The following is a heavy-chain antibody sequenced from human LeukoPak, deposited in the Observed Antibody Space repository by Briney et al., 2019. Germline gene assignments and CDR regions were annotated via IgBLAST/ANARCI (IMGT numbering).Heavy chain of an antibody. CDR1: GYTFTGYY. CDR3: ARPMTTVIEKDAFDI. Sequence: GASVKVSCKASGYTFTGYYMHWVRQAPGQGLEWMGRINPISGGTNYAQKFQGRITMTRDTSISTAYMELSRLRSDDTAVYYCARPMTTVIEKDAFDIWGQGTMVTVSS. V-gene: IGHV1-2*06. CDR2: INPISGGT. D-gene: IGHD4-17*01. J-gene: IGHJ3*02.